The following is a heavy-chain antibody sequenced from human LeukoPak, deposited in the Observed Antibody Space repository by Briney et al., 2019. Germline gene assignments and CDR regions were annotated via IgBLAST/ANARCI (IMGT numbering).Heavy chain of an antibody. Sequence: GGSLRLSCAASGFTFTSYSMNWARQAPGKGLVWVSRIASDGSSTTYADSVKGRFSISRDNAKNTLYLQMNSLRVEDTAVYYCARGRPHGNDYWGQGTLVTVSS. CDR2: IASDGSST. CDR1: GFTFTSYS. CDR3: ARGRPHGNDY. D-gene: IGHD4-23*01. V-gene: IGHV3-74*01. J-gene: IGHJ4*02.